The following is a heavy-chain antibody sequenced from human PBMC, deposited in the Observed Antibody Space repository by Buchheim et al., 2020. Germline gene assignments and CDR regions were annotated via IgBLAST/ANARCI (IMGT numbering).Heavy chain of an antibody. J-gene: IGHJ6*03. CDR3: AGRWAYMDV. CDR1: GFTFSNYC. V-gene: IGHV3-74*02. CDR2: ISSDGSNT. Sequence: EVQLVESGGGSVQPGGSLRLSCEASGFTFSNYCMHWVRQAPGKGLVWVSRISSDGSNTNYADSVKGRFTISRDNAKNTLYLQMNTLRAEDTAVYYCAGRWAYMDVWGKGTT. D-gene: IGHD1-26*01.